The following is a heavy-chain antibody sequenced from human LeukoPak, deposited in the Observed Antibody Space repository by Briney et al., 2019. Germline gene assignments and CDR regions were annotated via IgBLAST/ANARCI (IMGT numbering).Heavy chain of an antibody. Sequence: GGSLRLSCAVSGFIVSDYYMSWVRQAPGKGLEWVGLIRDSGEAFYADFARGRFAISRDESENTLYRQMNSLRVEDTAVYFCARDRAATQDWVEFDPWGQGTPVIVSS. CDR3: ARDRAATQDWVEFDP. J-gene: IGHJ5*02. D-gene: IGHD3/OR15-3a*01. CDR2: IRDSGEA. CDR1: GFIVSDYY. V-gene: IGHV3-66*03.